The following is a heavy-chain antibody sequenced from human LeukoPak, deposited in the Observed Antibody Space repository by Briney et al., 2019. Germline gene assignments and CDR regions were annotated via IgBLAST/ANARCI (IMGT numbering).Heavy chain of an antibody. CDR2: INPHGTEK. J-gene: IGHJ4*02. CDR1: GFISGDNW. V-gene: IGHV3-7*01. D-gene: IGHD3-10*01. CDR3: GRWGVNAGLDY. Sequence: GGSLGLSCVASGFISGDNWMGWVRQAPGKGLEWVANINPHGTEKYYADSLEGRFSVSRDNAKNSVYLQMNSLRVEDAGFYYCGRWGVNAGLDYWGQGSLVTVSS.